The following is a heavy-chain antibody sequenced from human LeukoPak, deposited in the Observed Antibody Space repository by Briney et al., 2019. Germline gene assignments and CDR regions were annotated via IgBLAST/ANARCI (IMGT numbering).Heavy chain of an antibody. CDR1: GGSFSGYY. D-gene: IGHD3-22*01. Sequence: SETLSLTCAVYGGSFSGYYWSWIRQPPGKGLEWIGEISHSGSTDYNPSLKSRVTISVDTSKNQFSLKLSSVTAADTAVYYCARKARTSGYYPPYYYYMDVWGKGTTVTVSS. V-gene: IGHV4-34*01. CDR2: ISHSGST. CDR3: ARKARTSGYYPPYYYYMDV. J-gene: IGHJ6*03.